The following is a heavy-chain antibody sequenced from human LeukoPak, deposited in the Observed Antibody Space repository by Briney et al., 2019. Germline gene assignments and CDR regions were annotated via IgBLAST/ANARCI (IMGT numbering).Heavy chain of an antibody. Sequence: GGSLRLSCAASGFTFSSYSMNWVRQAPGKGLDWVSDINHSGDSTNYADSVKGRFSISRDNSKNTMYLEMNSLRAEDTAVYYCAKAPNMFWLRDAFDIWGQGTMVTVSS. D-gene: IGHD3-9*01. CDR3: AKAPNMFWLRDAFDI. V-gene: IGHV3-23*01. CDR1: GFTFSSYS. J-gene: IGHJ3*02. CDR2: INHSGDST.